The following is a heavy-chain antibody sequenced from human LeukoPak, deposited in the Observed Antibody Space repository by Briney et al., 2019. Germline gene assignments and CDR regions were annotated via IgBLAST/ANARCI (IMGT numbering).Heavy chain of an antibody. Sequence: SVKVSCKASGGTFSSYAISWVRQAPGQGLEWMGGIIPILGTANYAQKFQGRVTITADESTSTAYMELSSLRSEDTAVYYCAKDLGSRDGYNPPNLFDNWGQGTLVTVSS. CDR1: GGTFSSYA. CDR2: IIPILGTA. CDR3: AKDLGSRDGYNPPNLFDN. J-gene: IGHJ4*02. V-gene: IGHV1-69*13. D-gene: IGHD5-24*01.